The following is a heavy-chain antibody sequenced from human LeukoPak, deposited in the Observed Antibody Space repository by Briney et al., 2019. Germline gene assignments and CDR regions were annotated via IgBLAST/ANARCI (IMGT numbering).Heavy chain of an antibody. V-gene: IGHV4-59*08. J-gene: IGHJ6*04. Sequence: SETLSLTCTVSGGSISSYYWSWIRQPPGKGLEWIGYIYYSGSTYYNPSLKSRVTISVDTSKNQFSLKLSSVTAADTAVYYCASPGVGWFGEFVDVWGKGTTVTVSS. CDR3: ASPGVGWFGEFVDV. CDR2: IYYSGST. CDR1: GGSISSYY. D-gene: IGHD3-10*01.